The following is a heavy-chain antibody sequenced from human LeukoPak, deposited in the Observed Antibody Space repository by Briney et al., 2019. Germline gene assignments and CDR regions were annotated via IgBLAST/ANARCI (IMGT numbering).Heavy chain of an antibody. CDR3: ARRGYSSGWYTEDY. J-gene: IGHJ4*02. CDR1: GGTFSSYA. CDR2: IIPIFGTA. V-gene: IGHV1-69*13. D-gene: IGHD6-19*01. Sequence: ASVKVSCKASGGTFSSYAISWVRQAPGQGLEWMGGIIPIFGTANYAQKFQGRVTTTADESTSTAYMELSSLRSEDTAVYYCARRGYSSGWYTEDYWGQGTLVTVSS.